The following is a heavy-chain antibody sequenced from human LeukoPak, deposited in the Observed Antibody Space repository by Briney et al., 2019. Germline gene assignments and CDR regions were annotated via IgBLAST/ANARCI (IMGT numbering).Heavy chain of an antibody. J-gene: IGHJ3*02. V-gene: IGHV4-59*08. CDR1: GGSISGDH. CDR2: IYYSGNT. CDR3: ARRNDFDI. Sequence: SETLSLTCTVSGGSISGDHWNWIRQPPGKGLEWIGNIYYSGNTNYNPSLKSRVTISVDTSKNQFSLKLSSVTAANTAVYYCARRNDFDIWGQGTMVTVSS.